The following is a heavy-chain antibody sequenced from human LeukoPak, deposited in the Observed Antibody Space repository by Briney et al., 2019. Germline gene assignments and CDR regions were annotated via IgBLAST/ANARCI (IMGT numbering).Heavy chain of an antibody. CDR3: ARVGEGYSYVGTFDY. D-gene: IGHD5-18*01. Sequence: PSETLSPTCAVSGGSISSGGYSWSWIRQPPGKGLEWIGYIYHSGSTYYNPSLKSRVTISVDRSKNQFSLKLSSVTAADTAVYYCARVGEGYSYVGTFDYWGQGTLVTVSS. CDR1: GGSISSGGYS. J-gene: IGHJ4*02. V-gene: IGHV4-30-2*01. CDR2: IYHSGST.